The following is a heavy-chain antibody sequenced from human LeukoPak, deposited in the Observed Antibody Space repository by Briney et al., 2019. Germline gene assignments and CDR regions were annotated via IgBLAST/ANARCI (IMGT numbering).Heavy chain of an antibody. V-gene: IGHV1-2*02. CDR1: GYTFTGYY. CDR3: ARVYLYYYDSSGYSGSDY. Sequence: ASVKVSCKASGYTFTGYYMHWVRQAPGQGLEWMGWINPNSGGTNYAQKFQGRVTMTRDTSISTAYMELSRLRSDDTAVYYCARVYLYYYDSSGYSGSDYWGQGTLVTVSS. D-gene: IGHD3-22*01. J-gene: IGHJ4*02. CDR2: INPNSGGT.